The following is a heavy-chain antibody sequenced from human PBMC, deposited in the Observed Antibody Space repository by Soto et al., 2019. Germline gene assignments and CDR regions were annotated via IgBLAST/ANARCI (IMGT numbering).Heavy chain of an antibody. CDR2: IIPIFGTA. J-gene: IGHJ6*02. D-gene: IGHD2-2*01. CDR1: GYTFTSYG. V-gene: IGHV1-69*13. CDR3: ASHRVYCSSTSCLPWGMDV. Sequence: QVQLVQSGAEVKKPGASVKVSCKASGYTFTSYGISWVRQAPGQGLEWMGWIIPIFGTANYAQKFQGRVTITADESTSTAYMELSSLRSEDTAVYYCASHRVYCSSTSCLPWGMDVWGQGTTVTVSS.